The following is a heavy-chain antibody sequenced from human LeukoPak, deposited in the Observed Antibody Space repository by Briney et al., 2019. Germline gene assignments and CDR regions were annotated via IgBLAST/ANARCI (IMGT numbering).Heavy chain of an antibody. CDR3: ARRYYYNLGSFPFDF. J-gene: IGHJ4*02. Sequence: PSETLSLTCAVSGGPFSGYYWSWIRQPPGKGLEWIGEFHNSGTINYNPSLKSRVTISEDTSKNQFYLNLSSVTAADTAVYYCARRYYYNLGSFPFDFWGQGTLVTVSS. D-gene: IGHD3-10*01. V-gene: IGHV4-34*01. CDR1: GGPFSGYY. CDR2: FHNSGTI.